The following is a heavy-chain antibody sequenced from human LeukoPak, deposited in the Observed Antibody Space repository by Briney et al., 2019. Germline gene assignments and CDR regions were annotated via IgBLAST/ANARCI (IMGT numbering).Heavy chain of an antibody. CDR2: INHSGST. CDR3: APLIAAADMEGY. V-gene: IGHV4-34*01. CDR1: GGSFSGYY. D-gene: IGHD6-13*01. J-gene: IGHJ4*02. Sequence: SETLSLTCAVYGGSFSGYYWSWIRQPPGKGLEWIGEINHSGSTNYNPSLKSRVTISVDTSKNQFSLKLSTVTAADTAVYYCAPLIAAADMEGYWGQGALVTVS.